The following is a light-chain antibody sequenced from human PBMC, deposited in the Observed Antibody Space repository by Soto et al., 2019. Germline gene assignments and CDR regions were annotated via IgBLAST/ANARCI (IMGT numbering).Light chain of an antibody. J-gene: IGLJ1*01. Sequence: QSVLTQPRSVSGSPGQSVTISCTGTSRDVGAYNFVSWYQQHPGKAPKLMIYDVSKRPSGVPDRFSGSKSDNTASLTISGLQAEDEADYYCCSYAGSYTWVFGTGTKLTVL. CDR1: SRDVGAYNF. CDR3: CSYAGSYTWV. V-gene: IGLV2-11*01. CDR2: DVS.